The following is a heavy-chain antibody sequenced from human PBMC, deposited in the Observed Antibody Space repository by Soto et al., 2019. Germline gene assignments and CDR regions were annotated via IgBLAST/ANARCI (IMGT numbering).Heavy chain of an antibody. Sequence: SETLSLTCTVSGGSISSYYWSWIRQPPGKGLEWIGYIYYSGSTNYNPSLKSRVTISVDTSKNQFSLKLSSVTAADTAVYYCASLAFYEHYFDYWGQGTLVTVSS. J-gene: IGHJ4*02. CDR3: ASLAFYEHYFDY. V-gene: IGHV4-59*01. D-gene: IGHD3-16*01. CDR1: GGSISSYY. CDR2: IYYSGST.